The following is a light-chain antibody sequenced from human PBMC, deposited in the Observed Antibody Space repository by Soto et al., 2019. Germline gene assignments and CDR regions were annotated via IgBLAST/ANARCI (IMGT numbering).Light chain of an antibody. CDR1: QSVSRSY. J-gene: IGKJ2*01. CDR2: DAS. CDR3: QKYGSYKYS. V-gene: IGKV3D-20*01. Sequence: ELVLTQSPATMSLSPGEIATLSCGASQSVSRSYLAWYKQKPGLAPRLLIYDASSRANGIQDRFSGSGSGKDFTLTISRLEPEDFALYYCQKYGSYKYSLGQETKLEIK.